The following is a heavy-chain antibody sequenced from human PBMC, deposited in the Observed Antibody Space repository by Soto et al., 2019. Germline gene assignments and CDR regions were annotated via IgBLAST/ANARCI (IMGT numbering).Heavy chain of an antibody. D-gene: IGHD2-2*01. J-gene: IGHJ5*02. CDR2: ISAYTDDP. Sequence: ASVKVSCKASGNTFTNFGVTWLRQAPGQGLEWMGWISAYTDDPNYAQKFQGRVTMTIDTSTSTAYLDLRSLTSDGTAVYYCARVIPGAEAWFDPWGQGSLVTVSS. CDR3: ARVIPGAEAWFDP. V-gene: IGHV1-18*01. CDR1: GNTFTNFG.